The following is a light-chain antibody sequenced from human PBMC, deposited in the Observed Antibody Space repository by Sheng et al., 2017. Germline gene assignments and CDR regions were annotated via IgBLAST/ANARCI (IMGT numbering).Light chain of an antibody. CDR3: QQSYSTLMYT. CDR1: QSISSY. Sequence: DIQMTQSPSSLSASVGDRVTITCRASQSISSYLNWYQQKPGKAPKLLIYAASSLQSGVPSRFSGSGSGTDFTLTISSLQPEDFATYYCQQSYSTLMYTFRPGDQAGDQT. CDR2: AAS. V-gene: IGKV1-39*01. J-gene: IGKJ2*01.